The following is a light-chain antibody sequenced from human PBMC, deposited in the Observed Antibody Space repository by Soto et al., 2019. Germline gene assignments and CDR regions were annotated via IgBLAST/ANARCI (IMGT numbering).Light chain of an antibody. J-gene: IGKJ1*01. CDR1: QSVTTNY. CDR2: GAF. V-gene: IGKV3-20*01. Sequence: EIVLTQSPGTLSLSPGERATLSCRASQSVTTNYIAWYQKTPGRAPRLLIYGAFKRATGIPDRFSGSGSGTDFALTVSSMEFGDSGMYYCQHYGGRWTLGQGTKVDIK. CDR3: QHYGGRWT.